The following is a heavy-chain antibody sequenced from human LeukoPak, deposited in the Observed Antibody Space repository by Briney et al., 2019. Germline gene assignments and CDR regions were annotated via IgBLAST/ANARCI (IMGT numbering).Heavy chain of an antibody. V-gene: IGHV4-38-2*01. CDR3: ATRDYLDRPGREYYFDY. J-gene: IGHJ4*02. Sequence: SETLSLTCAVSGYSISSGYYRDWIRQPPGKGLEWIGGIYHSGSTYYNPSLKSRVTISVDTSKNQFSLKLSSVPAADTAVYYCATRDYLDRPGREYYFDYWGQGTLVTVSS. D-gene: IGHD4-17*01. CDR2: IYHSGST. CDR1: GYSISSGYY.